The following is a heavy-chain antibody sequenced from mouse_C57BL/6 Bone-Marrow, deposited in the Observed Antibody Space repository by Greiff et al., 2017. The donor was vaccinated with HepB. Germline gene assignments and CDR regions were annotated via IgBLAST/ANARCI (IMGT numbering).Heavy chain of an antibody. CDR2: IDPENGDT. D-gene: IGHD2-2*01. CDR1: GFNIKDDY. J-gene: IGHJ3*01. Sequence: VQLQQSGAELVRPGASVKLSCTASGFNIKDDYMHWVKQRPEQGLEWIGWIDPENGDTEYASKFQGKTTITADTSSNTAYLQLSSLTSEDTAVYYCTTWGYYGYSWFACWGQGTPVTVSA. V-gene: IGHV14-4*01. CDR3: TTWGYYGYSWFAC.